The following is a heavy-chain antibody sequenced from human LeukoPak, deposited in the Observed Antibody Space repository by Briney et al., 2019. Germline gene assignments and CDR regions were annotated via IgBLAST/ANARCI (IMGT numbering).Heavy chain of an antibody. D-gene: IGHD3-16*02. CDR2: MNPNSGGT. Sequence: ASVKVSCKASGYTLTGYYMHWVRQAPGKGLEWMGCMNPNSGGTKYAQKFQGRVTMTRDTSISTAYMELSRLRSDDTAMYYCARDKLGLGELSLYDQWGQGTLVTVFS. CDR1: GYTLTGYY. V-gene: IGHV1-2*02. J-gene: IGHJ5*02. CDR3: ARDKLGLGELSLYDQ.